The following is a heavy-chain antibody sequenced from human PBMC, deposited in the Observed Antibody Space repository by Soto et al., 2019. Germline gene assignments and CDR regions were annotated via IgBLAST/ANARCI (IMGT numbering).Heavy chain of an antibody. CDR1: GFTFSSYA. V-gene: IGHV3-23*01. D-gene: IGHD2-15*01. CDR2: ISGSGGST. Sequence: EVQLLESGGGLVQPGGSLRLSCAASGFTFSSYATSWVHQAPGKGLEWVSAISGSGGSTYYADSVKGRFTISRDNSKNTLYLQMNSLRAEDTAVYYCAKVRMAQIVYFDYWGQGTLVTVSS. CDR3: AKVRMAQIVYFDY. J-gene: IGHJ4*02.